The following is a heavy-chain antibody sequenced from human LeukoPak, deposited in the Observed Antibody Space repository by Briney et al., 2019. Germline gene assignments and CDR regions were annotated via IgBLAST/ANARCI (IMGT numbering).Heavy chain of an antibody. CDR1: GFTFSSYG. D-gene: IGHD3-9*01. CDR3: AKVMLRYFDWLPGGFDY. V-gene: IGHV3-23*01. CDR2: ISGSGGST. J-gene: IGHJ4*02. Sequence: GGSLRLSCAASGFTFSSYGMSWVRQAPGKGLEWVSAISGSGGSTYYADSVKGRFTISRDNSKNTLYLQMNSLRAEDTAVYYCAKVMLRYFDWLPGGFDYWGQGTLVTVSS.